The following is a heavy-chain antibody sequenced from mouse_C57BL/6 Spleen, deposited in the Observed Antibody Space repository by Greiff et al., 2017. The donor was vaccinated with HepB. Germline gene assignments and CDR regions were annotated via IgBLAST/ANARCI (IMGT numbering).Heavy chain of an antibody. J-gene: IGHJ3*01. CDR1: GYAFSSYW. CDR3: ARVEANWDAWFAY. D-gene: IGHD4-1*01. V-gene: IGHV1-80*01. CDR2: IYPGDGDT. Sequence: VQLQQSGAELVKPGASVKISCKASGYAFSSYWMNWVKQRPGKGLEWIGQIYPGDGDTNYNGKFKGKATLTADKSSSTAYMQLSSLTSEDSAVYVCARVEANWDAWFAYWGQGTLVTVSA.